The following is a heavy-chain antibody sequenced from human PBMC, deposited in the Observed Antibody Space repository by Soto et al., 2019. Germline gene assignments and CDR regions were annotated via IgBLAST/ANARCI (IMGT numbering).Heavy chain of an antibody. CDR1: GFTFSDFA. D-gene: IGHD4-17*01. Sequence: EVQLSESGGGLAQPGGSLRLSCEGSGFTFSDFAISWVRQAPGKGLEWVSVVSGNGDVTRYADSVKGRFATSRDNTKNTMLLKMNRRTAEDTAIYLGAKDGIQTVTFDYWGRGTLVTVSS. V-gene: IGHV3-23*01. J-gene: IGHJ4*01. CDR3: AKDGIQTVTFDY. CDR2: VSGNGDVT.